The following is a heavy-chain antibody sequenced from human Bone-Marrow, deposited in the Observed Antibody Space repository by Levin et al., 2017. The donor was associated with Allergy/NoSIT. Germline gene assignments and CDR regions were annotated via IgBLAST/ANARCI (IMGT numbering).Heavy chain of an antibody. D-gene: IGHD3-10*01. Sequence: ASVKVSCAPSGFTFRSYWMGWARQAPGKGLEWVANINRDGTETNYVASVKGRFTISRDNAKDSLSLQMNNLGIEDTATFYCTRGNTGPGEYWGQGTLVTVS. CDR3: TRGNTGPGEY. CDR2: INRDGTET. CDR1: GFTFRSYW. V-gene: IGHV3-7*04. J-gene: IGHJ4*02.